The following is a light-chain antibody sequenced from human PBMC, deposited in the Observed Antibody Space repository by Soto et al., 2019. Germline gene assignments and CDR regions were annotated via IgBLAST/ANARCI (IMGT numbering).Light chain of an antibody. J-gene: IGKJ1*01. CDR1: QSISSK. Sequence: DIQMPQSPSTLSASVGDRVIITCRASQSISSKLAWYQQKPGKAPNLLIYDASSLESGVPSSFSGSGFGTEFTLTISSLQPEDLATYYCQQYKNYWTFGQGTKVDIK. V-gene: IGKV1-5*01. CDR2: DAS. CDR3: QQYKNYWT.